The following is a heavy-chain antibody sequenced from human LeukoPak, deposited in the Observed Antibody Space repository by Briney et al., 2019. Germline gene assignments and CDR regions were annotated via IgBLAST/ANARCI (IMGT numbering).Heavy chain of an antibody. J-gene: IGHJ5*02. CDR1: GYSFTSYG. CDR3: ARDGDSSWSWFDP. CDR2: ISAYNGNT. D-gene: IGHD6-13*01. V-gene: IGHV1-18*01. Sequence: GESLKISCKGSGYSFTSYGISWVRQAPGQGLEWMGWISAYNGNTNYAQKLQGRVTMTTDTSTSTAYMELRSLRSDDTAVYYCARDGDSSWSWFDPWGQGTLVTVSS.